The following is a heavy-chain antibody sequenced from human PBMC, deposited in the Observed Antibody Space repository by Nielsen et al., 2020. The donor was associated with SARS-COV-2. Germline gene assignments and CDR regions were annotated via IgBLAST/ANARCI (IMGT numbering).Heavy chain of an antibody. CDR1: GYTFARYG. J-gene: IGHJ5*02. D-gene: IGHD2-2*01. CDR2: INTNTGNP. Sequence: ASVKVSCRASGYTFARYGMTWVRQAPGQGLQWMGWINTNTGNPTYAQGFTGRFVFSLDTSVSTAYLQISSLKAEDTAVYYCARLFYLGYCTNTSCNNWFDPWGQGTLVTVSS. V-gene: IGHV7-4-1*02. CDR3: ARLFYLGYCTNTSCNNWFDP.